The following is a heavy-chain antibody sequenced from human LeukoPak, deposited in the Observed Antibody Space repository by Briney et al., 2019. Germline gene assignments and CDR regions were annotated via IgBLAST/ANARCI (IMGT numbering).Heavy chain of an antibody. CDR2: IHPGDSDT. J-gene: IGHJ4*02. CDR1: GYSFTNYW. D-gene: IGHD6-13*01. V-gene: IGHV5-51*01. Sequence: GESLKISCKGSGYSFTNYWIGWVRQMPRKGLEWMGIIHPGDSDTRYSPSFQGQVTFSAVRSISTAYLHWSSLKASDTAMYYCATLGGSPWSPFDSWGQGTLVIVSS. CDR3: ATLGGSPWSPFDS.